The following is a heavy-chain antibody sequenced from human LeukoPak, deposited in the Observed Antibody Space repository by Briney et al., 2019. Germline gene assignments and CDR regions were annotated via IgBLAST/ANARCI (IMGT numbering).Heavy chain of an antibody. Sequence: GGSLRLSCVASGFTFSSCPMHWVRQAPGKGLESVSAISGDGITTYYANSVRGRFTISRDNSKNTLYLQMGSLRPEDTAVYYCAREELWLIDYWGQGTLVTVSS. V-gene: IGHV3-64*01. CDR1: GFTFSSCP. D-gene: IGHD5-18*01. J-gene: IGHJ4*02. CDR2: ISGDGITT. CDR3: AREELWLIDY.